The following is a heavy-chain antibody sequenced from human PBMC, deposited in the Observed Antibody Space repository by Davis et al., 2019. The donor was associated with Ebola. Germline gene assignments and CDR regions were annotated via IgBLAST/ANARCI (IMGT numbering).Heavy chain of an antibody. V-gene: IGHV3-72*01. CDR2: IRSKANSYTT. CDR1: GFTFSDHY. D-gene: IGHD3-16*01. CDR3: ARAMGY. Sequence: PGGSLRLSCAASGFTFSDHYMDWVRQAPGKGLEWVGRIRSKANSYTTEYAASVKGRFTISRDDSKNSLYLQMNSLKTEDTAVYFCARAMGYWGQGTLVTVSS. J-gene: IGHJ4*02.